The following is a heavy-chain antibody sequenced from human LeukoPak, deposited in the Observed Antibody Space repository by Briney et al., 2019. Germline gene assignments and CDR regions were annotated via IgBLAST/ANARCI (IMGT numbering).Heavy chain of an antibody. CDR2: ISPSSSTI. Sequence: GGSLRLSCAASGFTFSSYSTNWVRQAPGKGLEWVSYISPSSSTIYYADSVKGRFTISRDNAKNSLYLQMNSLRAEDTAVYYCARVIRAHYDFDIWGQGTMVTVSS. CDR3: ARVIRAHYDFDI. J-gene: IGHJ3*02. CDR1: GFTFSSYS. V-gene: IGHV3-48*01.